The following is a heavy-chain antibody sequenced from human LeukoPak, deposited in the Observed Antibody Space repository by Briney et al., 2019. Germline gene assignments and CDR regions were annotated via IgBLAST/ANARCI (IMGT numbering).Heavy chain of an antibody. CDR3: SSGLSVLRSNNTPVDY. J-gene: IGHJ4*02. CDR1: GFTFGGSA. Sequence: GGSLRLSCAASGFTFGGSAMHWVRQASGKGLEWVGRIRSKANNYATTYAASVKGRFTISRDDSKNTAYLQMNSLKTGDTAVYFCSSGLSVLRSNNTPVDYWGQGTLVTVSS. CDR2: IRSKANNYAT. D-gene: IGHD4-17*01. V-gene: IGHV3-73*01.